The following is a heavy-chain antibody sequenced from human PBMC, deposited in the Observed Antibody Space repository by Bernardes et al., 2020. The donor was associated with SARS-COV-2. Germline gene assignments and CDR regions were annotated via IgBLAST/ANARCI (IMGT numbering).Heavy chain of an antibody. D-gene: IGHD2-8*01. V-gene: IGHV3-74*01. J-gene: IGHJ5*02. CDR1: GFTFSSSW. Sequence: WGSLRLSCAASGFTFSSSWMHWVRQIPGKGLVWVSRINTDGSSTSYADSVKGRFTISRDNAKNTLFLQMNSLRAEDTAMYYCARDLGYCTNGVCSPWGQGTLVTVSS. CDR3: ARDLGYCTNGVCSP. CDR2: INTDGSST.